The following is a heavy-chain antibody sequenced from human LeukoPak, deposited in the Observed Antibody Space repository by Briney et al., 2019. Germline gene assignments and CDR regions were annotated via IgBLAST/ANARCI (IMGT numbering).Heavy chain of an antibody. D-gene: IGHD6-13*01. J-gene: IGHJ4*02. CDR3: KEEQQLGFDY. CDR2: IIPILGIA. V-gene: IGHV1-69*04. CDR1: GGTFSSYA. Sequence: SVKVSCRASGGTFSSYAISWVRQAPGQGLEWMGRIIPILGIANYAQKFQGRVTITADKSTSTAYMELSSLRSEDTAVYYCKEEQQLGFDYWGQGTLVTVSS.